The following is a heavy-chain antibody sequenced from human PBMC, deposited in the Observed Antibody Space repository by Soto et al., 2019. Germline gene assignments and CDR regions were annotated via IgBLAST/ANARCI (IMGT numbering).Heavy chain of an antibody. CDR1: GGSISDGAYY. D-gene: IGHD2-21*01. CDR3: ASGLSGDKVDQ. CDR2: IYDSGNT. Sequence: QVQLQESGPGLVKPSQTLSLTCTVSGGSISDGAYYWSWIRQPPGKGLEWIGHIYDSGNTYNNPSRKRRLTISVDTSKNHFSLNLNSVTAADTAVYYCASGLSGDKVDQWGQGTLVTVSS. J-gene: IGHJ4*02. V-gene: IGHV4-30-4*01.